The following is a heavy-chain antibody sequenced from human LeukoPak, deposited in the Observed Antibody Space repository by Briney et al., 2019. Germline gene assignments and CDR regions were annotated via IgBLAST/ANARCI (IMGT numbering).Heavy chain of an antibody. CDR1: GFTFSSYA. V-gene: IGHV3-21*01. J-gene: IGHJ4*02. D-gene: IGHD6-6*01. CDR3: ARDSSSDY. CDR2: ISSSSSYI. Sequence: GGSLRLSCAASGFTFSSYAMSWVRQAPGKGLEWVSSISSSSSYIYYADSAKGRFTISRDNAKNSLYLQMNSLRAEDTAVYYCARDSSSDYWGQGTLVTVSS.